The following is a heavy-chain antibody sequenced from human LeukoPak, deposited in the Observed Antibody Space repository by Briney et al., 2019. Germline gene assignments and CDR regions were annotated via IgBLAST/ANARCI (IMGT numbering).Heavy chain of an antibody. CDR2: ISSSSSDI. Sequence: PGGSLRLSCAASGFTFSTHTLNWVRQAPGKGLEWVSCISSSSSDIYYADSVKGRFTISRDNAKNSLYLHMSSLRAEDTAVYYCARVPGGLEWADFDYWGQGTPVTVSS. V-gene: IGHV3-21*01. J-gene: IGHJ4*02. CDR1: GFTFSTHT. D-gene: IGHD3-3*01. CDR3: ARVPGGLEWADFDY.